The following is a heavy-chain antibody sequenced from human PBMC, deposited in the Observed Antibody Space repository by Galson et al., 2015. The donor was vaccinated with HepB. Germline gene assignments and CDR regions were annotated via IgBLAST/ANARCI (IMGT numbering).Heavy chain of an antibody. CDR2: IYPGDSDT. Sequence: QSGAEVKKPGESLKISCKGSGYSFTVYWIGWVRQMPGKGLEWMGIIYPGDSDTRYSPSFQGQVTISADKSISTAYLHWSSLKASDTAMYYCVRSLDSGYTPTIFDYWGQGTLVTVSS. CDR1: GYSFTVYW. CDR3: VRSLDSGYTPTIFDY. V-gene: IGHV5-51*03. D-gene: IGHD3-16*02. J-gene: IGHJ4*02.